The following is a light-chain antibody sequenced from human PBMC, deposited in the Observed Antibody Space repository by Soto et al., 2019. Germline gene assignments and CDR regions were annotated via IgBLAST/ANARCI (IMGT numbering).Light chain of an antibody. V-gene: IGLV3-21*02. Sequence: SYELTQSPSVSVAPGQTARVTCGGDNFGSRTVHWYQQRPGQAPLLVVYDDSDRPSGIPERFSGSNSGNGATLTITRVVARDEADYFCQIWDTDSDHFVFGPGTRSPS. CDR3: QIWDTDSDHFV. J-gene: IGLJ1*01. CDR1: NFGSRT. CDR2: DDS.